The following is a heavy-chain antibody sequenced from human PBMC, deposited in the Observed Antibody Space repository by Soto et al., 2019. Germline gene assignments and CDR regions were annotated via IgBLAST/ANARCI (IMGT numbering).Heavy chain of an antibody. CDR3: AKGTESGYDRYYFDY. J-gene: IGHJ4*02. CDR2: ISYDGSNK. V-gene: IGHV3-30*18. CDR1: GFTFSSYG. D-gene: IGHD5-12*01. Sequence: QVQLVESGGGVVQPGRSLRLSCAASGFTFSSYGMHWVRQAPGKGLEWVAVISYDGSNKYYADSVKGRFTISRDNSKNTLYLQMNSLRAEDTAVYYCAKGTESGYDRYYFDYWGQGTLVTVSS.